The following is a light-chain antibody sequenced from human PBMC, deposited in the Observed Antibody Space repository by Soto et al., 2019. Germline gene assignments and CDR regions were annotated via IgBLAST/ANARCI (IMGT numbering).Light chain of an antibody. Sequence: DIVLTQSPLSLPVTPGEPASISCRSSQSLLQRSGYHYLDWYLQKPGQSPQLLIYLGSNRATGVPDRFSGSGSDTDFTLKISRVEAEDVGVYYCLHALQPPPAFGQGTKVEIK. CDR1: QSLLQRSGYHY. CDR3: LHALQPPPA. V-gene: IGKV2-28*01. J-gene: IGKJ1*01. CDR2: LGS.